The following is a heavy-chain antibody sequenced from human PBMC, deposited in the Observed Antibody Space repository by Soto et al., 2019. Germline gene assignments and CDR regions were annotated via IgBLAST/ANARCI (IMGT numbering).Heavy chain of an antibody. CDR1: GFTFSSYW. D-gene: IGHD2-15*01. CDR2: INSDGSST. CDR3: ARYCTGGSCSHGFDY. Sequence: GGSLRLSCAASGFTFSSYWMHWVRQAPGKGLVWVSRINSDGSSTDYADSVKGRFTISRDNAKNTLYLQMNSLRAEDTAVYYCARYCTGGSCSHGFDYWGQGSLVTVSS. J-gene: IGHJ4*02. V-gene: IGHV3-74*01.